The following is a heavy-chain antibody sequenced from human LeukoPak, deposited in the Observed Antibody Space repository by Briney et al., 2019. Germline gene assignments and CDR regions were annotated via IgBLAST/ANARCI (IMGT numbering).Heavy chain of an antibody. Sequence: PSETLSLTCTVSGGSISTYYWSWIRQPPGKGLGWIGYIYYGEGTNYNHSLKSRITISVDTSKNKFSLKLSSVTAAATAVYYCSRHTLLLVDSNFDYWGQGTLVTVSS. CDR2: IYYGEGT. CDR1: GGSISTYY. V-gene: IGHV4-59*08. CDR3: SRHTLLLVDSNFDY. D-gene: IGHD1-26*01. J-gene: IGHJ4*02.